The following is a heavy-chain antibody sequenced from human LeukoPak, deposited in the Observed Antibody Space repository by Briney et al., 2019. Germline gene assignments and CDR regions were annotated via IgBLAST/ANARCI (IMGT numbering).Heavy chain of an antibody. J-gene: IGHJ3*02. Sequence: SVTVSCKASAGTSSIYTISWVRHPAKQVLEWMGRIIPILGIANYAQKFQGRVTITADKSTSTAYMELSSLRSEDTAVYYCARLTRRDGYNYNAFDIWGQGTMVTVSS. V-gene: IGHV1-69*02. CDR2: IIPILGIA. CDR3: ARLTRRDGYNYNAFDI. CDR1: AGTSSIYT. D-gene: IGHD5-24*01.